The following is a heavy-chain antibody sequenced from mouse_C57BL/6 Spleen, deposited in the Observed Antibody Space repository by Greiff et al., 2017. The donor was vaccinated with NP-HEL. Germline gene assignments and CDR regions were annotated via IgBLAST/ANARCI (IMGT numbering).Heavy chain of an antibody. V-gene: IGHV7-3*01. J-gene: IGHJ1*03. CDR1: GFTFTDYY. Sequence: EVMLVESGGGLVQPGGSLSLSCAASGFTFTDYYMSWVRQPPGKALEWLGFIRNKANGYTTEYSASVKGRFTISRDNSQSILYLQMNALRAEDSATYYCARSSGSSYHFDVWGTGTTVTVSS. D-gene: IGHD1-1*01. CDR3: ARSSGSSYHFDV. CDR2: IRNKANGYTT.